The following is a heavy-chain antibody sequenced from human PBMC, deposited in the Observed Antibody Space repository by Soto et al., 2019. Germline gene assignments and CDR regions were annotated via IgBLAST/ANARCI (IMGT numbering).Heavy chain of an antibody. CDR3: TRGTRLYGMDV. CDR1: GFTVGDYA. V-gene: IGHV3-49*03. J-gene: IGHJ6*02. CDR2: IRSKAYGGTT. Sequence: GSLRLPCTGSGFTVGDYAMSWCRRAPGKGLERVGFIRSKAYGGTTEWAASVRGRFTFSRDDSKRIAYLQMNSLKTEDTGVYWCTRGTRLYGMDVWGQGTTVTVSS. D-gene: IGHD6-6*01.